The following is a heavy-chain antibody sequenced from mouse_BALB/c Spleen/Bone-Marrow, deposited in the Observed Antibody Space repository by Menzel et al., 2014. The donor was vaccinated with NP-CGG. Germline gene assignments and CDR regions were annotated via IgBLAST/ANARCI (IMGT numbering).Heavy chain of an antibody. CDR3: ARHRDAMDY. J-gene: IGHJ4*01. CDR2: ISSGGSYT. D-gene: IGHD3-3*01. V-gene: IGHV5-6*01. CDR1: GFTFSSYG. Sequence: EVKVVESGGDLVKPGGSLKLSCAASGFTFSSYGMSWVRQTPDKGLEWVATISSGGSYTYYPDSVKGRFTISRDNAKNTLYLQMSSLKSEDTAMYYCARHRDAMDYWGQGTSVTVSS.